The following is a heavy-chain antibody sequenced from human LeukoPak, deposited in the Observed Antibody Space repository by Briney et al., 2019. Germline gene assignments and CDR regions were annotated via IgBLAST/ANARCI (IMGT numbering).Heavy chain of an antibody. Sequence: GGSVTLPCSASGFTFSSYSVNWLRQAPGKGLEGVSYISSSNSTIYYADSVKGRFTISRDNAKNSLYLQMNSLRDEDTAVYYCARDRGTTATYYFDYWGQGTLVTVPS. CDR2: ISSSNSTI. V-gene: IGHV3-48*02. D-gene: IGHD1-26*01. CDR3: ARDRGTTATYYFDY. J-gene: IGHJ4*02. CDR1: GFTFSSYS.